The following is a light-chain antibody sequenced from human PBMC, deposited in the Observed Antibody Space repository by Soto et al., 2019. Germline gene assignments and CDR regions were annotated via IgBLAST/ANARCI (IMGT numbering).Light chain of an antibody. CDR3: QQSYITPPIT. V-gene: IGKV1-27*01. CDR1: PGIINY. CDR2: AAS. Sequence: DIQMTQSPSSLSASVGDRVTITCRASPGIINYLAWYQQKPGKVPKLLIYAASTLQSGVPSRFSGSGSGTEFTLTISSLQPEDVATYYCQQSYITPPITFGQGTRLEVK. J-gene: IGKJ5*01.